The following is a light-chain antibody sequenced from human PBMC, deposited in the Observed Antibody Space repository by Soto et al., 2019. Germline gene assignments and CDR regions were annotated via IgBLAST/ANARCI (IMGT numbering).Light chain of an antibody. CDR1: QDVSNY. V-gene: IGKV1-33*01. J-gene: IGKJ5*01. Sequence: DIQMTQSPSSLSASVGDRVTITGQASQDVSNYLNWYQQKLGKAPKLLIYDASNLETGVPSRFSGSGSGTYFSFTISSLQPEDFATYYCQQYSNLIPFGQGTRLEI. CDR2: DAS. CDR3: QQYSNLIP.